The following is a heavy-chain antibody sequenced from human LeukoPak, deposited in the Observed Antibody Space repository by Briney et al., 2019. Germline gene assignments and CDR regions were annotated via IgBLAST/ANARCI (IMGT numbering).Heavy chain of an antibody. CDR1: GFTFSSYS. CDR2: IKMKAHGGTT. CDR3: SRDWAVLKSNLFLDY. V-gene: IGHV3-49*03. J-gene: IGHJ4*02. D-gene: IGHD4-11*01. Sequence: GGSLRLSCAASGFTFSSYSMNWLRQAPGQGLEWVSLIKMKAHGGTTEYAASVKGRFTISRDDSKSIAYLQMNSLKTEDTAVYYCSRDWAVLKSNLFLDYWGQGTLVTVSP.